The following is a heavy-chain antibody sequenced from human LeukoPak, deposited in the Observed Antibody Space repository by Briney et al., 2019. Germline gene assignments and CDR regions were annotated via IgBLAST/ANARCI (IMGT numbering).Heavy chain of an antibody. CDR2: ISWDGGST. J-gene: IGHJ4*02. CDR1: GFTFDRFT. CDR3: AKSYCTNGVCQIDY. Sequence: GGSLRLSCAASGFTFDRFTIHWVRQAPGKGLEWVSLISWDGGSTYYADSVKGRFTISRDNSKNSLYLQMNSLRAEDTALYYCAKSYCTNGVCQIDYWGQGTLVTVSS. D-gene: IGHD2-8*01. V-gene: IGHV3-43D*03.